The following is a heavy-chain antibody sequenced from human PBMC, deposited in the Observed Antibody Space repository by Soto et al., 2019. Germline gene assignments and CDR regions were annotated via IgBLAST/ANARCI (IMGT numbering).Heavy chain of an antibody. CDR2: IYYSGST. D-gene: IGHD3-22*01. V-gene: IGHV4-31*03. Sequence: QVQLQESGPGLVKPSQTLSLTCTVSGGSISSGGYYWSWIRQHPGKGLEWIGYIYYSGSTYYNPSLKSRVTISVDTSKIQFSLKLSSVTAADTAVYYCARDYYDSSGSKYYFDYWGQGTLVTVSS. J-gene: IGHJ4*02. CDR3: ARDYYDSSGSKYYFDY. CDR1: GGSISSGGYY.